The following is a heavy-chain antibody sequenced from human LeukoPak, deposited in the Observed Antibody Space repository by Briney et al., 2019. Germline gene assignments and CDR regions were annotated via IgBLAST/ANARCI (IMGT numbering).Heavy chain of an antibody. CDR3: AKDIYGDS. CDR1: GFTFSDHA. Sequence: PGGSLRLSCVASGFTFSDHAMTWVRQLPGKGLEWVSSISGSNAVSWYADSAKGRFTISRDNYKNTVFLQMNSLRAGDTAVYYCAKDIYGDSWGQGTLVTVSS. D-gene: IGHD3-3*02. V-gene: IGHV3-23*01. CDR2: ISGSNAVS. J-gene: IGHJ4*02.